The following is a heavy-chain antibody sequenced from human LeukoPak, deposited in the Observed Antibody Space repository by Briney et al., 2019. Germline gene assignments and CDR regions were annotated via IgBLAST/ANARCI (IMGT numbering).Heavy chain of an antibody. Sequence: SETLSLTCAVYGGSFSDYYWSWIRQSPGKGLEWIGEINRSGSTNYNPSLKRRVTISVDTSKNQFSLKVRSVTAADTAVYYCARHPELYFFDYWGQGTLVTVSS. CDR1: GGSFSDYY. CDR2: INRSGST. J-gene: IGHJ4*02. V-gene: IGHV4-34*01. CDR3: ARHPELYFFDY. D-gene: IGHD3-10*01.